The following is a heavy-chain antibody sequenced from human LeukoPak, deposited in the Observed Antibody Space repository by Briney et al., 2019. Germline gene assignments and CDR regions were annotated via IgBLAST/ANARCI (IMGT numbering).Heavy chain of an antibody. CDR3: ASTRYYYDSSGLDY. V-gene: IGHV4-39*07. D-gene: IGHD3-22*01. J-gene: IGHJ4*02. CDR2: IYYSGST. CDR1: GGSISSRSYY. Sequence: SETLSLTCTVSGGSISSRSYYWGWIRQPPGKGLEWIGSIYYSGSTYYNPSLKSRVTISVDTSKNQFSLKLSSVTAADTAVYYCASTRYYYDSSGLDYWGQGTLVTVSS.